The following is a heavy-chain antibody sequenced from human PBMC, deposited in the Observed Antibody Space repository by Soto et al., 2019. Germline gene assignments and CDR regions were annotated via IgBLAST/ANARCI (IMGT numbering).Heavy chain of an antibody. Sequence: SVKVSCKASGGTFSSYAISWVRQAPGQGLEWMGGIIPIFGTANYAQKFQGRVTITADESTSTAYVELSSLRSEDTAVYYCARDQYYYGSGSYFQERSNYYGMDVWGQGTTVTVSS. D-gene: IGHD3-10*01. CDR1: GGTFSSYA. V-gene: IGHV1-69*13. J-gene: IGHJ6*02. CDR2: IIPIFGTA. CDR3: ARDQYYYGSGSYFQERSNYYGMDV.